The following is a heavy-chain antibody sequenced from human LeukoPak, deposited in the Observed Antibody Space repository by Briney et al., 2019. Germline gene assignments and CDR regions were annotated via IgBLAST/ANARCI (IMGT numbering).Heavy chain of an antibody. J-gene: IGHJ4*02. CDR3: AKRDRLLWFGDLLYPPFDD. Sequence: PSQTLSLTCTVSGGSISSGSYYWSWIRQPAGKGLEWIGRIYTSGSTNYNPSLKSRVTMSVDTSKNQFSLKLSSVTAADTAVYYCAKRDRLLWFGDLLYPPFDDWGQGTLVTVSS. CDR1: GGSISSGSYY. CDR2: IYTSGST. D-gene: IGHD3-10*01. V-gene: IGHV4-61*02.